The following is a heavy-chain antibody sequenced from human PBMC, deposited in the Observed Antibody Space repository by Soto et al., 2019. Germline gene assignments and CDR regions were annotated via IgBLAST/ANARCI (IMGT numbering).Heavy chain of an antibody. J-gene: IGHJ4*02. V-gene: IGHV4-59*01. CDR2: VYSTEIT. CDR3: VREIFLWAGKAFDY. D-gene: IGHD3-9*01. Sequence: PSETLSLTCTVSGDSISSYFWSWIRQPPGKGLEWIGYVYSTEITNYNPSLKSRVAMSVDTSKNQFSLKVSSVTAADTAVYYCVREIFLWAGKAFDYWGQGTLVTVSS. CDR1: GDSISSYF.